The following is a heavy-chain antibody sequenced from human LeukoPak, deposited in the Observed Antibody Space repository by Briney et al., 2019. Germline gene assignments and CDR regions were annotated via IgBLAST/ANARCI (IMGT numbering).Heavy chain of an antibody. CDR2: IYSSGNT. Sequence: SETLSLTCTVSGDSISSYYWSWIRQPPGKGLEWIGYIYSSGNTNYNPSLESRVTVSVDTSKNQFSLKLRSVTAADTAVYYCARTLKGDFWSGFSYSYYYYMDVWGKGTTVTVSS. V-gene: IGHV4-59*01. J-gene: IGHJ6*03. D-gene: IGHD3-3*01. CDR1: GDSISSYY. CDR3: ARTLKGDFWSGFSYSYYYYMDV.